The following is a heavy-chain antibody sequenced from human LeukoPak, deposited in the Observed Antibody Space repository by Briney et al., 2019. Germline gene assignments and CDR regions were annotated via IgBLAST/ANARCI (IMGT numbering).Heavy chain of an antibody. V-gene: IGHV4-39*07. Sequence: SETLSLTCTVSGGSIRSSTDFWGWIRQPPGKELEWIGSVYYSGSTYYNPSLKSRVTISVDTSQNQFSVRLSSVTAADTAVYYCARSIRGYSSGWYYFDYWGQGTLIIVSS. CDR1: GGSIRSSTDF. J-gene: IGHJ4*02. D-gene: IGHD6-19*01. CDR3: ARSIRGYSSGWYYFDY. CDR2: VYYSGST.